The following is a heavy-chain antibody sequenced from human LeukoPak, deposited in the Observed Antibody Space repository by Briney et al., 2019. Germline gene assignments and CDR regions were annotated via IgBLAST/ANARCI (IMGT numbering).Heavy chain of an antibody. D-gene: IGHD3-10*01. J-gene: IGHJ4*02. V-gene: IGHV3-30*02. Sequence: GGSLRLSCAASGFTFSSYGMHWVRQAPGKGLEWVAFIRYDGSNKYYADSVKGRFTISRDNSKNTLYLQMNSLRAEDTAVYYCANPPGDLWFGEFPDYWGQGTLVTVSS. CDR1: GFTFSSYG. CDR3: ANPPGDLWFGEFPDY. CDR2: IRYDGSNK.